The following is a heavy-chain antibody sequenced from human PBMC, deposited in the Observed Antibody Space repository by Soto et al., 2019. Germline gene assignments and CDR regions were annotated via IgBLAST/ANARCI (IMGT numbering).Heavy chain of an antibody. CDR2: ISGSGGST. Sequence: EVQLLESGGGLVQPGGSLRLSCAASGFTFSSYAMSWVRQAPGKGLEWVSAISGSGGSTYYADSVKGRFTISRDNSKNTLYLQMNSLRAEDTAVYSCAKYGPEIQLWLGPQYYFDYWGQGTLVTVSS. V-gene: IGHV3-23*01. CDR3: AKYGPEIQLWLGPQYYFDY. D-gene: IGHD5-18*01. CDR1: GFTFSSYA. J-gene: IGHJ4*02.